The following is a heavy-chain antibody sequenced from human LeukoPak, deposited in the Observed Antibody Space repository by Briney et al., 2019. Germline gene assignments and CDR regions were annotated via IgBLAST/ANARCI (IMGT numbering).Heavy chain of an antibody. V-gene: IGHV3-21*01. Sequence: PGGSLRLSCAASGFTFSSYTINWVRQAPGKGLEWVSSISSSSTYIYYADSVKGRFTISRDNAENSLYLQMNSLRAEDTAVYYCARGYYYGLDVWGKGTTVIVSS. CDR3: ARGYYYGLDV. CDR1: GFTFSSYT. CDR2: ISSSSTYI. D-gene: IGHD1-14*01. J-gene: IGHJ6*04.